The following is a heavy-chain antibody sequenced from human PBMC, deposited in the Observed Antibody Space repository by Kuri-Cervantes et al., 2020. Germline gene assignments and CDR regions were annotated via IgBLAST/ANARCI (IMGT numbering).Heavy chain of an antibody. J-gene: IGHJ4*02. CDR1: GGSFSSFY. CDR3: ARAEPRTMAHFDY. D-gene: IGHD1-14*01. V-gene: IGHV4-34*01. Sequence: SETLSLTCAVYGGSFSSFYWSWIRQPPGKGLEWIGEINHSGNTFYNPSLKSRVTISVDTSKNQFSLKLSSVTAADTAVYYCARAEPRTMAHFDYWGQGTLVTVSS. CDR2: INHSGNT.